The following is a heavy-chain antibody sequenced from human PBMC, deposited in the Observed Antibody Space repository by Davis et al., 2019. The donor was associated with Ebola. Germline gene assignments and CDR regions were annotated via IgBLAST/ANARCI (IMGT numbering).Heavy chain of an antibody. CDR3: ARGEIGGIYYGMDV. D-gene: IGHD6-13*01. CDR2: INPNSGGT. CDR1: GYTFTSYY. V-gene: IGHV1-2*04. Sequence: ASVKVSCKASGYTFTSYYMHWVRQAPGQGLEWMGWINPNSGGTNYAQKFQGWVTMTRDTSISTAYMELSRLRSEDTAVYYCARGEIGGIYYGMDVWGQGTTVTVSS. J-gene: IGHJ6*02.